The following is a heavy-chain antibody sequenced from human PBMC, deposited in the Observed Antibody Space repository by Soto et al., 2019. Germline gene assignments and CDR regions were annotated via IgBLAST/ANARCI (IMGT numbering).Heavy chain of an antibody. V-gene: IGHV5-51*01. CDR3: VSHQGGGVAAPPFDF. CDR1: GYSFTSHW. Sequence: GESLRISCQGSGYSFTSHWSGWVRQKPGKGLEWMGFVYPGDSDTRYSPSFPGQVTISADKSSTTAFLQWSGLKASDTAMYFCVSHQGGGVAAPPFDFWGQGTLVTVSS. D-gene: IGHD6-19*01. J-gene: IGHJ4*02. CDR2: VYPGDSDT.